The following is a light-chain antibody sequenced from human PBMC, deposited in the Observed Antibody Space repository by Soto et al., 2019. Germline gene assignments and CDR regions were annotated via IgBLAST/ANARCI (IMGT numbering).Light chain of an antibody. CDR2: KAS. CDR3: QQYNSYLKT. J-gene: IGKJ1*01. Sequence: DIQMTQSPSTLSASVGDRVTTTCRASQSISSWLAWYQQKPGKAPKLLIYKASSLESGVPSRFSGSGSGTEFTLTISSLQPDDFATYYCQQYNSYLKTFGQGTKVDI. V-gene: IGKV1-5*03. CDR1: QSISSW.